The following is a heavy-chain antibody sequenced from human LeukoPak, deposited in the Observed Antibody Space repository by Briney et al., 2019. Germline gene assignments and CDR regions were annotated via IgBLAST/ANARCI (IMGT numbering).Heavy chain of an antibody. Sequence: GGSLRLACAAAGFTFSSYGMHWVRQAPGKGLEWVASIWYDGSNKYYADSVKGRFTISRANTNNTLYLQMNSLRAEDTAVYYRAGHPNVVRGVIDAFDIWGQGTMVTVSS. CDR3: AGHPNVVRGVIDAFDI. CDR2: IWYDGSNK. D-gene: IGHD3-10*01. V-gene: IGHV3-33*01. CDR1: GFTFSSYG. J-gene: IGHJ3*02.